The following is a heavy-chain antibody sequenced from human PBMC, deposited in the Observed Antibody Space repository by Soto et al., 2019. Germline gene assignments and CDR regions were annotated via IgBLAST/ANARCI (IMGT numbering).Heavy chain of an antibody. D-gene: IGHD6-19*01. CDR1: GYXFTSYL. J-gene: IGHJ4*02. CDR2: IYPGDSDT. V-gene: IGHV5-51*01. CDR3: ARQMSGGWYLG. Sequence: PXEXLKISCKCSGYXFTSYLLVWVRHMPGKGLEWMGIIYPGDSDTRYSQSFQGKVTISAVKSISTAYLQWSRMKASDTAMYYCARQMSGGWYLGWGQGTLGTVS.